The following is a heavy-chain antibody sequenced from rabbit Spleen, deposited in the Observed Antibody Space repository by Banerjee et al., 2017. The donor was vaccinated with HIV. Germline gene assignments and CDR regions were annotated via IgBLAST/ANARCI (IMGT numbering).Heavy chain of an antibody. CDR1: GFSFNSGYD. V-gene: IGHV1S40*01. D-gene: IGHD1-1*01. CDR3: ARDLVAVIGWNFSL. Sequence: QQLVESGGGLVKPGASLTLTCTASGFSFNSGYDMCWVRQAPGKGLEWIACIGTGIGDTYYANWAKGRFTISKTSSTTVTLQVTSLTAADTATYFCARDLVAVIGWNFSLWGPGTLVTVS. J-gene: IGHJ4*01. CDR2: IGTGIGDT.